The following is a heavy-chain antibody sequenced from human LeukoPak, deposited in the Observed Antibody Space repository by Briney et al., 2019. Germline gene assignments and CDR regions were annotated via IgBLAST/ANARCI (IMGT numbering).Heavy chain of an antibody. CDR2: ISGSGGST. Sequence: PGRSLRLSCAASGFTFSSYAMSWVRQAPGKGLEWVSAISGSGGSTYYADSVKGRFTISRDNSKNTLYLQMNSLRAEDTAVYYCAKDQGFTRPYGMDVWGQGTTVTVSS. CDR1: GFTFSSYA. CDR3: AKDQGFTRPYGMDV. J-gene: IGHJ6*02. V-gene: IGHV3-23*01.